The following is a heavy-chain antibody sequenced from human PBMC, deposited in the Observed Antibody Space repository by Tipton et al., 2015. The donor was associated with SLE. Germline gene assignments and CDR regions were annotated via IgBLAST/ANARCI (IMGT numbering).Heavy chain of an antibody. V-gene: IGHV1-69*04. CDR2: IIPPLGIA. D-gene: IGHD1-26*01. CDR3: ARDFRAGGNWFDP. J-gene: IGHJ5*02. Sequence: QSGAEVKKPGSSVKVSCKASGGTFSSYTLNWVRQAPGQGLEWMGRIIPPLGIANYARKFQGRVTITADKSTSTAYMELSSLRSEDTAVYYCARDFRAGGNWFDPWGQGTLVTVSS. CDR1: GGTFSSYT.